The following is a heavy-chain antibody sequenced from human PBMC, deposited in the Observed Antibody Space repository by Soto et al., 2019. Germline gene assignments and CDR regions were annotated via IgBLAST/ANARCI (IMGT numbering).Heavy chain of an antibody. CDR3: TRFAESSGDFDS. J-gene: IGHJ4*02. CDR2: IIPISDTR. Sequence: QVQLVQSGAEVKKPGSSVKVSCTASRDTFSKYALSWVRQAPGHGLEWMGGIIPISDTRNYAQKFQGRVTISAEKSTGTVYMELTSLRSEYTAVFYCTRFAESSGDFDSWGQGTLVTVSS. CDR1: RDTFSKYA. V-gene: IGHV1-69*06. D-gene: IGHD3-22*01.